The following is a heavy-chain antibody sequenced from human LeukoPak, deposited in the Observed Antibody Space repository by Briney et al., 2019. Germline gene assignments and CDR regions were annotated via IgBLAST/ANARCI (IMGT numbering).Heavy chain of an antibody. CDR1: GGSISSSSNY. CDR3: ARDRRVGATTEWFDP. V-gene: IGHV4-39*07. Sequence: SETLSLTCTVSGGSISSSSNYWGWIRQPPGKGLEWIGSIYYSGSTYYNPSLKSRVTISVDTSKNQFSLKLSSVTAADTAVYYCARDRRVGATTEWFDPWGQGTLVTVSS. CDR2: IYYSGST. D-gene: IGHD1-26*01. J-gene: IGHJ5*02.